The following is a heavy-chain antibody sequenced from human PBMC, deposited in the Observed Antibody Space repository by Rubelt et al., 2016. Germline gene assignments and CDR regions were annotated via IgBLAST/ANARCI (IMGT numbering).Heavy chain of an antibody. J-gene: IGHJ4*02. D-gene: IGHD4-17*01. CDR2: ISRSGETT. CDR1: GFTFSNYV. V-gene: IGHV3-23*01. Sequence: EVQLLDSGGGLVQPGGSLRLSCATSGFTFSNYVMSWVRQAPGKGLEWVSFISRSGETTYYADSVKGRLTISRDNSKNSLFLQMNSLRAEDTAIYYCVKDKDGYGDYLFHYWGQGTLVTVSS. CDR3: VKDKDGYGDYLFHY.